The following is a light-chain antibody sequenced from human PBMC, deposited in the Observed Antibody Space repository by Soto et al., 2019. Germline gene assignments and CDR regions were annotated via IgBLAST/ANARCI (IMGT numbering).Light chain of an antibody. V-gene: IGLV2-8*01. CDR2: EVS. Sequence: VLAPPPPPPRAPGQAVTIPCPGTNKNVGGYNFVSWYQQHPGKAPKLMIFEVSKRPSGVPDRFSGSKSGSTASLTVSGLQAEDEADYYCSSYAGNNIYYVFGTGTKVTVL. J-gene: IGLJ1*01. CDR1: NKNVGGYNF. CDR3: SSYAGNNIYYV.